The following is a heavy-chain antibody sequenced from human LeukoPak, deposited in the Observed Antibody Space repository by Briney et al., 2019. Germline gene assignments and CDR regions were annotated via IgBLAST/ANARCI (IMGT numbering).Heavy chain of an antibody. D-gene: IGHD4-17*01. V-gene: IGHV1-24*01. CDR1: GYTLTELS. CDR3: ATVYYGDYEFDY. J-gene: IGHJ4*02. CDR2: FDPEDGET. Sequence: ASVKVSCKVSGYTLTELSMHWVRQAPGKGLEWMGGFDPEDGETIYAQKFQGRVTMTEDTSTDTAYMELSSLRSEDTAVYYCATVYYGDYEFDYWGQGTLVTVS.